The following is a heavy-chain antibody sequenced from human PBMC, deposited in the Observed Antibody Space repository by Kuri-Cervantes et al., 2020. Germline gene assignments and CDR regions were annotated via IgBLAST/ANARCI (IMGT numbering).Heavy chain of an antibody. V-gene: IGHV3-23*01. CDR3: AKARGPVWFGELLYPHDAFDI. CDR2: ISSSGSTI. CDR1: GGSISSSN. D-gene: IGHD3-10*01. J-gene: IGHJ3*02. Sequence: GGSLRLSCAVSGGSISSSNWWSWVRQPPGKGLEWVSYISSSGSTIYYADSVKGRFTISRDNSKNTLYLQMNSLRAEDTAVYYCAKARGPVWFGELLYPHDAFDIWGQGTMVTVSS.